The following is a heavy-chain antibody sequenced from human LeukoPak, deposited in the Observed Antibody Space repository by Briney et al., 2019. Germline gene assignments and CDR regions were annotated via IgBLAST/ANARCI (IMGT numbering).Heavy chain of an antibody. CDR1: GYTFTSYG. CDR3: ARGLYGSGSYYNNL. J-gene: IGHJ4*02. Sequence: ASVKVSCKASGYTFTSYGINWVRQATGQGLEWMGWMNPNSGNTGYAQKFQGRVTMTRNTSISTAYMELSSLRSEDTAVYYCARGLYGSGSYYNNLWGQGTLVTVSS. D-gene: IGHD3-10*01. CDR2: MNPNSGNT. V-gene: IGHV1-8*01.